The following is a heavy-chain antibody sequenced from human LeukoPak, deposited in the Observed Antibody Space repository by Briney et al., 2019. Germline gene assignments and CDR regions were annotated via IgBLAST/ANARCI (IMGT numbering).Heavy chain of an antibody. CDR2: IYYSGST. V-gene: IGHV4-59*01. CDR1: GGSISSYY. J-gene: IGHJ4*02. CDR3: AGNDYGDYKSSFDY. Sequence: PSETLSLTCTVSGGSISSYYWSWIRQPPGKGLEWIGCIYYSGSTNYNPSLKSRVSISVDTSKNQFSLRLNSVTAADTAMYYCAGNDYGDYKSSFDYWGQGTLVTVSS. D-gene: IGHD4-17*01.